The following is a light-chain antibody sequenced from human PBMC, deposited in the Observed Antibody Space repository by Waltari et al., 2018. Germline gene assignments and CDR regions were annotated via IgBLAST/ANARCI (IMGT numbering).Light chain of an antibody. CDR2: AAS. V-gene: IGKV1-NL1*01. Sequence: DLQMTQSPSSLSASVGDRVTITCRASQGISNSLAWYQQKPGKAPKLLLYAASRLESGVPSRFSGSGSGTDYTLTISSLQPEDFATYYCQQYYSTPPMTFGQGTKVEIK. CDR1: QGISNS. J-gene: IGKJ1*01. CDR3: QQYYSTPPMT.